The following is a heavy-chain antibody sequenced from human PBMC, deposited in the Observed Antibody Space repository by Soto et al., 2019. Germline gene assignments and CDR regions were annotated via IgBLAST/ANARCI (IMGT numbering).Heavy chain of an antibody. D-gene: IGHD3-22*01. Sequence: SETLSLTCTVSGGSISSSSYYWGWIRQPPGKGLEWIGSIYYSGSTYYNPSLKSRVTISVDTSKNQFSLKLSSVTAADTAVYYCARTTGGNYDSSGYIDYWGQGTLVTVSS. V-gene: IGHV4-39*01. CDR3: ARTTGGNYDSSGYIDY. CDR2: IYYSGST. J-gene: IGHJ4*02. CDR1: GGSISSSSYY.